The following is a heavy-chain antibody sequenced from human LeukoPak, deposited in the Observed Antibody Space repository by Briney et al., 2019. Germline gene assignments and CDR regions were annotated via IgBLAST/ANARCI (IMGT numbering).Heavy chain of an antibody. Sequence: ASVKVSCKASGYTFTSYGISWVRQAPGQGLEWMGRISANNGDTNYAQKLRGRVTMTTDTSTSTAYMELTSLRSDDSAVYYCARCSGASCYNPFGMWGQGTMVTVSS. D-gene: IGHD2-15*01. V-gene: IGHV1-18*04. J-gene: IGHJ3*02. CDR1: GYTFTSYG. CDR3: ARCSGASCYNPFGM. CDR2: ISANNGDT.